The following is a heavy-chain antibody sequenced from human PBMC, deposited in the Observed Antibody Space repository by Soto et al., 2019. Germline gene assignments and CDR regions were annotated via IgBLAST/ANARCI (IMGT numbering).Heavy chain of an antibody. CDR2: VSIGGST. Sequence: DVQLLESGGGLVQPEGSLRLSCAASGFTFSSYAMGWVRQGPGKGLEWVAVVSIGGSTHYADSVRGRFTISRDNSKNTLSLQMNSLTAEDTAGYFCAKRRGAGGHFDYWGPGALVTVSS. J-gene: IGHJ4*02. CDR1: GFTFSSYA. CDR3: AKRRGAGGHFDY. V-gene: IGHV3-23*01. D-gene: IGHD2-15*01.